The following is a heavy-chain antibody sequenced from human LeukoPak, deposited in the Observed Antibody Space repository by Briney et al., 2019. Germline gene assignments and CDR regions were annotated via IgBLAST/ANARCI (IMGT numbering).Heavy chain of an antibody. CDR2: ISGSGGST. D-gene: IGHD3-16*02. CDR1: GFTFSSYA. Sequence: PGGSLRLSCAASGFTFSSYAMSWVRQAPGKGLEWVSAISGSGGSTYYADSVKGRFTISRDNSKNTLYLQMNSLRAEDTAVYYCAKVITFGGVIVPVPRQGMDVWGQGTTVTVSS. J-gene: IGHJ6*02. V-gene: IGHV3-23*01. CDR3: AKVITFGGVIVPVPRQGMDV.